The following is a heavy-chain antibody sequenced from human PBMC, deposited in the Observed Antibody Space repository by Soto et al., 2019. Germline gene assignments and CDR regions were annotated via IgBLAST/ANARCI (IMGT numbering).Heavy chain of an antibody. CDR2: IYYSGST. J-gene: IGHJ4*02. CDR1: GGSISSSSYY. V-gene: IGHV4-39*07. D-gene: IGHD3-3*01. CDR3: ACSQYYDFWSGYLPDY. Sequence: SETLSLTCTVSGGSISSSSYYWGWIRQPPGKGLEWIGSIYYSGSTNYNPSLKSRVTISVDTSKNQFSLKLSSVTAADTAVYYCACSQYYDFWSGYLPDYWGQGALVTVSS.